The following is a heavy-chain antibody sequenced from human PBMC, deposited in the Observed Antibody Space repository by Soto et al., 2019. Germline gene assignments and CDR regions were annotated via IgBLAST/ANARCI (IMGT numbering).Heavy chain of an antibody. CDR3: ARPLRGYNYGEFDY. CDR2: IYYSGST. D-gene: IGHD5-18*01. V-gene: IGHV4-39*01. J-gene: IGHJ4*02. CDR1: GGSISSSSYY. Sequence: PSETLSLTCTVAGGSISSSSYYWGWIRQPSGKGLEWIGSIYYSGSTYYNPSLKSRVTISVDTSKNQFSLKLSSVTAADTAVYYCARPLRGYNYGEFDYWGQGTLVTVSS.